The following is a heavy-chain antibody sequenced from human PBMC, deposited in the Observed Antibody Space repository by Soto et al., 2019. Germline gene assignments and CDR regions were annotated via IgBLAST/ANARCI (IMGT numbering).Heavy chain of an antibody. CDR3: AKEKQWLVADYYYGMDV. D-gene: IGHD6-19*01. CDR1: GFTFSSYG. V-gene: IGHV3-30*18. CDR2: ISYDGSNK. Sequence: QVQLVEYGGGVVQPGRSLRLSCAASGFTFSSYGMHWVRQAPGKGLEWVAVISYDGSNKYYADSVKGRFTISRDNSKNTLYLQMNSLRAEDTAVYYCAKEKQWLVADYYYGMDVWGQGTTVTVSS. J-gene: IGHJ6*02.